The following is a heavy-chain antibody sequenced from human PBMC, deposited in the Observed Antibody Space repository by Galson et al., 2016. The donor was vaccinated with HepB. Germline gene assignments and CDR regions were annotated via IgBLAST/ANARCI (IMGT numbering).Heavy chain of an antibody. V-gene: IGHV3-30*18. J-gene: IGHJ3*02. CDR2: ISYDGSNK. CDR1: GFTFSSYG. D-gene: IGHD2-21*02. Sequence: SLRLSCAASGFTFSSYGMHWVRQAPGKGLEWVAVISYDGSNKYDADSVKGRFTISRDNSENTLFLQMNSLRADDTAVYYCAKDGGVDFPDAFDIWGQGTMVTVSS. CDR3: AKDGGVDFPDAFDI.